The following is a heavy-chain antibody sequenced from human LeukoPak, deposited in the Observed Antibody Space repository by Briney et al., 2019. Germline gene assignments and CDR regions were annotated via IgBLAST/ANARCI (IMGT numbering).Heavy chain of an antibody. D-gene: IGHD6-13*01. J-gene: IGHJ4*02. V-gene: IGHV4-30-4*01. CDR3: ARGDSSSWYFDY. Sequence: PSQTLSLTCTVSGGSISSGDYYWSWIRQPPGKGLEWIGYIYYSGSTYYNLSLKSRVTISVDTSKNQFSLKLSSVTAADTAVYYCARGDSSSWYFDYWGQGTLVTVSS. CDR2: IYYSGST. CDR1: GGSISSGDYY.